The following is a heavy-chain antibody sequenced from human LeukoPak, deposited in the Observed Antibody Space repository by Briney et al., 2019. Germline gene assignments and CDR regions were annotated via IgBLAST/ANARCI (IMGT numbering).Heavy chain of an antibody. CDR1: GFSFSTYA. CDR3: TRDNLWELLLFDY. Sequence: GGSLRLSCAVSGFSFSTYAVSWVRQAPGKGLEWVGFIRSKAYGGTTEYAASVKGRFTISRDDSKSIAYLQMNSLKTEDTAVYYCTRDNLWELLLFDYWGQGTLVTVSS. CDR2: IRSKAYGGTT. D-gene: IGHD1-26*01. V-gene: IGHV3-49*04. J-gene: IGHJ4*02.